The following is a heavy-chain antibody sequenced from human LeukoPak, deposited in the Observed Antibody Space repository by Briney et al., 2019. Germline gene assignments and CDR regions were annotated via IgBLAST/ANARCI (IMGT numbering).Heavy chain of an antibody. CDR2: VYPADSDI. V-gene: IGHV5-51*01. CDR1: GYSFTSYY. J-gene: IGHJ1*01. CDR3: AXXGESDLAGCLQH. Sequence: GESLKISCQGSGYSFTSYYIAWVRQRPGQGLEWMGIVYPADSDITYSPSVKGQVTISVDKSLKTAYLQWRNLKASDTAIYYCAXXGESDLAGCLQHWGQGTPVTVSS. D-gene: IGHD2-21*01.